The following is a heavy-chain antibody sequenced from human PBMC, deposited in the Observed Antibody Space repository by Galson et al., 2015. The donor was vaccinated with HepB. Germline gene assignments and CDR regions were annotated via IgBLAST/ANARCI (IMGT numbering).Heavy chain of an antibody. V-gene: IGHV1-18*01. CDR1: GYTFTRTG. Sequence: SVKVSCKASGYTFTRTGFSWVRQAPRQGLEWMGWISTNSGHTYHAQKFQDRLIMTTERSTSTAYMELRSLTSDDTAFYYCARDVRYAFEMWGQGTMVTVS. CDR3: ARDVRYAFEM. CDR2: ISTNSGHT. J-gene: IGHJ3*02. D-gene: IGHD3-10*02.